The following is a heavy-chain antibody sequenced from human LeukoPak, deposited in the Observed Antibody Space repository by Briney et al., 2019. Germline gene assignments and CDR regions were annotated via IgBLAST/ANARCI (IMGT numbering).Heavy chain of an antibody. Sequence: PGGSLRPSCAASGSTFSSYGMHWVRQAPGKGLEWVAVIWYDGSNKYYADSVKGRFTISRDNSKNTLYLQMNSLRAEDTAVYYCAKDNFVYDSSDNWFDPWGQGTLVTVSS. CDR3: AKDNFVYDSSDNWFDP. CDR1: GSTFSSYG. V-gene: IGHV3-33*06. J-gene: IGHJ5*02. D-gene: IGHD3-22*01. CDR2: IWYDGSNK.